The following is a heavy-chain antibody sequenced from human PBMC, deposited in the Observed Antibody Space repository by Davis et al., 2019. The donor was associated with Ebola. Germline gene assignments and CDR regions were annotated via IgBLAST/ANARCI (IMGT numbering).Heavy chain of an antibody. CDR3: ARGVGAITGWFDP. V-gene: IGHV4-34*01. J-gene: IGHJ5*02. Sequence: MPSETLSLTCAVYGGSCSGNFWRWIRQPPGKGLEWIGEINHSGSTNYNPSLKSRVTISVDTSKNQFSLKLSSVTAADTAVYYCARGVGAITGWFDPWGQGTLVTVSS. CDR2: INHSGST. CDR1: GGSCSGNF. D-gene: IGHD1-26*01.